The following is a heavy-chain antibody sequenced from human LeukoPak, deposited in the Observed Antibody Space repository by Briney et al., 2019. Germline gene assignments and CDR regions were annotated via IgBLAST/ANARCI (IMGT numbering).Heavy chain of an antibody. V-gene: IGHV3-48*02. CDR1: GFTFSSYS. CDR2: ISSSSSTI. J-gene: IGHJ4*02. Sequence: PGGSLRLSCAASGFTFSSYSMNWVRQAPGKGLEWVSYISSSSSTIYYADSVKGRFTISRDNAKNSLYLQMNSLRDEDTAVYYCARDKPPPARYCSGGSCYSGFDYWGQGTLVTVSS. CDR3: ARDKPPPARYCSGGSCYSGFDY. D-gene: IGHD2-15*01.